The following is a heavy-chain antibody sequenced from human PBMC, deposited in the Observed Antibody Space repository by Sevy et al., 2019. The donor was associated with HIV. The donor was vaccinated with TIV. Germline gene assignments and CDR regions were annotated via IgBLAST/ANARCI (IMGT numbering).Heavy chain of an antibody. CDR2: INSDDSTT. J-gene: IGHJ4*02. Sequence: GGSLRLSCAASGFTFSSYWMHWVRHAPGKGLVWVSRINSDDSTTNYADSVKGRFTISRDNAKNTLYLQMNSLRGEDTAVYYCARYVSATYPIDYWGQGTLVTVSS. CDR3: ARYVSATYPIDY. V-gene: IGHV3-74*01. D-gene: IGHD1-1*01. CDR1: GFTFSSYW.